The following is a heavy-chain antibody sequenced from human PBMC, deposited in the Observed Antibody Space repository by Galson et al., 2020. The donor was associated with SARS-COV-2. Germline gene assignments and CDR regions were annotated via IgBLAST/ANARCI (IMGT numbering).Heavy chain of an antibody. J-gene: IGHJ4*01. CDR3: ANPGINTVYRMVGHADFFDF. V-gene: IGHV3-30*02. CDR1: GFTFRTYG. D-gene: IGHD3-3*01. Sequence: GGSLTLSCGASGFTFRTYGMHWVRQAPGKGLEWVAAIPFSGEKTSYIDPVKGRSTISRDNSKNTLFLQMDSLKPDDTALYYCANPGINTVYRMVGHADFFDFWGRGTLVTVSS. CDR2: IPFSGEKT.